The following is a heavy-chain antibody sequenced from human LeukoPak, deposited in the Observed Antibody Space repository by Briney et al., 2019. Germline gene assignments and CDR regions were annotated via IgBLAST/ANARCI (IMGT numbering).Heavy chain of an antibody. D-gene: IGHD3-22*01. J-gene: IGHJ4*02. CDR2: IYYSGST. CDR3: ATYYYDSSGCYLYY. CDR1: GGSISSGGYY. V-gene: IGHV4-31*03. Sequence: SETLSLTCTVSGGSISSGGYYWSWIRQHPGKGLEWIGYIYYSGSTYYNPSLKSRVTISVDTSKNQFSLKLSSVTAADTAVYYCATYYYDSSGCYLYYWGQGTLVTVSS.